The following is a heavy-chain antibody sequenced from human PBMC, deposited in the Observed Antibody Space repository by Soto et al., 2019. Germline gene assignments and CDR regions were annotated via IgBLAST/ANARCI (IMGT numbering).Heavy chain of an antibody. CDR3: ARATPVYYGSETGWFDP. D-gene: IGHD3-10*01. CDR1: GYTFTSYG. CDR2: ISAYNGNT. Sequence: QVQLVQSGAEVKKPGASVKVSCKASGYTFTSYGISWVRQAPGQGLEWMGWISAYNGNTNYAQKLQGRVTMTTDTSTSTDYMELRSLRSDDTAVYYCARATPVYYGSETGWFDPWGQGTLVTVSS. V-gene: IGHV1-18*01. J-gene: IGHJ5*02.